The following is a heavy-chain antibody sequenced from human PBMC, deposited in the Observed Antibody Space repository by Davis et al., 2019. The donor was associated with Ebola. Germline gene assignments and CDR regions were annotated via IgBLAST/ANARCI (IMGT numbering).Heavy chain of an antibody. CDR1: GFTFSSYW. CDR3: ARGERTVTTPLAY. V-gene: IGHV3-74*01. Sequence: GESLKISCAASGFTFSSYWMHWVRQAPGKGLEWVSRISGDGKKTNYADSVKGRFTISRDNTKNTLYLQMYSLRAEDTAVYYCARGERTVTTPLAYWGQGALVTVSS. CDR2: ISGDGKKT. J-gene: IGHJ4*02. D-gene: IGHD4-11*01.